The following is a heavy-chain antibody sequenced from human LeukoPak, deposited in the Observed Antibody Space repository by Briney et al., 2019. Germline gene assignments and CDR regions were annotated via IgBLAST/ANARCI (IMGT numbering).Heavy chain of an antibody. J-gene: IGHJ5*02. CDR1: GYTFTSYY. CDR3: ARDLSRDGYSWSWFDP. D-gene: IGHD5-24*01. V-gene: IGHV1-46*01. Sequence: APVKVSCKASGYTFTSYYMHWVRQAPGQGLEWMGIINPSGGSTSYAQKFQGRVTMTRDTSTSTVYMELSSLRSEDTAVYYCARDLSRDGYSWSWFDPWGQGTLVTVSS. CDR2: INPSGGST.